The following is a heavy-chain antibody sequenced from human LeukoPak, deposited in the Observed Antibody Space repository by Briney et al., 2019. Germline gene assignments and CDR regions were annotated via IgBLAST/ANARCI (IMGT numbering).Heavy chain of an antibody. Sequence: GGSLRLSCAASGFTFGSYAMSWVRQAPGKGLEWISTISGRGGSTYYADSVKGRFTISRDNSKNTLYLQMNSLRAEDTAVYYCAKSALMALWGYYYMDVWGKGTTVTVSS. CDR1: GFTFGSYA. J-gene: IGHJ6*03. CDR2: ISGRGGST. V-gene: IGHV3-23*01. CDR3: AKSALMALWGYYYMDV. D-gene: IGHD3-16*01.